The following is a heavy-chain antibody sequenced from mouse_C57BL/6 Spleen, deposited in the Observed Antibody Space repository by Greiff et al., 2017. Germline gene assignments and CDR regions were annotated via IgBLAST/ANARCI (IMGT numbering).Heavy chain of an antibody. CDR3: ARHEDGTYYTNWGFAY. J-gene: IGHJ3*01. Sequence: QVQLQQSGPELVKPGASVKLSCKASGYTFTEYTIHWVKQRSGQGLEWIGWFYPGSGSIKYNEKFKDKATLTADKSSSTVYMELIRLTSEDSAVYFCARHEDGTYYTNWGFAYWGQGTLVTVSS. CDR1: GYTFTEYT. V-gene: IGHV1-62-2*01. D-gene: IGHD2-5*01. CDR2: FYPGSGSI.